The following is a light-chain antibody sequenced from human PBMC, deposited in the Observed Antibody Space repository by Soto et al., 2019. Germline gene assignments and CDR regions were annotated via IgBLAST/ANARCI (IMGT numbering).Light chain of an antibody. Sequence: EIVLTQSPGTLSLSPGERATLSCRASQSVSSSYLAWYQQKPGQAPRLLIYGASSRSTGIPDSFSGSGSGTDFTLTISRLEPDDFAVYFFQPYGSSPPFGQATRLEIK. J-gene: IGKJ5*01. CDR1: QSVSSSY. V-gene: IGKV3-20*01. CDR2: GAS. CDR3: QPYGSSPP.